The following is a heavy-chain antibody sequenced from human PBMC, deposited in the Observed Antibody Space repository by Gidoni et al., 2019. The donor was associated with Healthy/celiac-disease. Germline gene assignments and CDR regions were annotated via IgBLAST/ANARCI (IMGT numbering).Heavy chain of an antibody. CDR2: ISYDGSNK. CDR1: GFTFSSDG. Sequence: QVQLVESGRGVVQPGRSLSLSCAASGFTFSSDGMHWVRQAPGKGLEWVAVISYDGSNKYYADSVKGRFTISRDNSKNTLYLQMNSLRAEDTAVYYCAKDLLDNWGQGTLVTVSS. V-gene: IGHV3-30*18. J-gene: IGHJ4*02. CDR3: AKDLLDN.